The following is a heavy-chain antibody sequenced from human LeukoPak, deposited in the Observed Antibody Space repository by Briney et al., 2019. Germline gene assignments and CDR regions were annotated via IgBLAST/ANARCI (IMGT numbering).Heavy chain of an antibody. Sequence: GESLEISCQVSGYNFATYWIGWVRQVPGKGLEWMGIISPADSDTRYSPSFQGQVTISADKSINTAYLQWSSLRASDTAIYYCARQAALAGPGIDYWGQGTLVTVSS. D-gene: IGHD6-19*01. CDR1: GYNFATYW. CDR2: ISPADSDT. V-gene: IGHV5-51*01. CDR3: ARQAALAGPGIDY. J-gene: IGHJ4*02.